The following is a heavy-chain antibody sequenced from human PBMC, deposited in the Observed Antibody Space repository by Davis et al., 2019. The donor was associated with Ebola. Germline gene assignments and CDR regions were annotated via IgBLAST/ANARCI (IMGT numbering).Heavy chain of an antibody. Sequence: GESLKISCVASGFALRDYNMNWVRQAPGKGLEWVSFTSSSTGAIYYADSVKGRFTISRDNAKNTLYLQMNRLREDDTAVYYCARDVTIGAFSFDSWGQGTLVTVSS. V-gene: IGHV3-48*02. CDR2: TSSSTGAI. D-gene: IGHD1-1*01. J-gene: IGHJ4*02. CDR3: ARDVTIGAFSFDS. CDR1: GFALRDYN.